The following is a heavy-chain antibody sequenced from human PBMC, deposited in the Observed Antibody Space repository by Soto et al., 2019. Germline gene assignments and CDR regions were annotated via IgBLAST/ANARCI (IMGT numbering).Heavy chain of an antibody. J-gene: IGHJ6*02. D-gene: IGHD3-3*01. V-gene: IGHV6-1*01. CDR3: ARGSDFWSGSNFYYYYGMDV. CDR1: GDSVSSNSAA. Sequence: SQTLSLTCAISGDSVSSNSAACNWIRQSPSRGLEWLGRTYYRSKWYNDYAVSVKSRITINPDTSKNQFSLQLNSVTPEDTAVYYCARGSDFWSGSNFYYYYGMDVWGQGTTVTVSS. CDR2: TYYRSKWYN.